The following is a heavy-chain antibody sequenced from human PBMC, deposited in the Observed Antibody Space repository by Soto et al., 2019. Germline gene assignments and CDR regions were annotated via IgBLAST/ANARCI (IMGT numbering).Heavy chain of an antibody. CDR3: TTSLQLWLHGIRVMEDX. CDR1: GFTFSNAW. V-gene: IGHV3-15*01. Sequence: GSLRLSCAASGFTFSNAWMSWVRQAPGKGLEWVGRIKSKTEGGTTDYAAPVKGRLTSSRDDSENTLYLQMNSLKTEDTAVYYCTTSLQLWLHGIRVMEDXWGQATLVTVSX. J-gene: IGHJ4*02. CDR2: IKSKTEGGTT. D-gene: IGHD5-18*01.